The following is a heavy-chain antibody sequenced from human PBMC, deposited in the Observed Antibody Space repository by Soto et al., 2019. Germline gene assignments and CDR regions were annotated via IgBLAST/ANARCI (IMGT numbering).Heavy chain of an antibody. Sequence: QVQLQESGPGLVKPSETLSLTCTVSGGSISSYYWSWIRQPAGKGLEWIGRIYTSGSTNYNPSLKSRVTMSVDTSKNQFSLKLSSVTAADTAVYYCARDRRATGTTIRTYYYGMDVWGQGTTVTVSS. V-gene: IGHV4-4*07. CDR3: ARDRRATGTTIRTYYYGMDV. J-gene: IGHJ6*02. CDR1: GGSISSYY. CDR2: IYTSGST. D-gene: IGHD1-1*01.